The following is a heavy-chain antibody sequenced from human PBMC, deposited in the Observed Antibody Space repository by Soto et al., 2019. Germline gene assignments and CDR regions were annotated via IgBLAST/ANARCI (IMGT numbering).Heavy chain of an antibody. D-gene: IGHD4-4*01. J-gene: IGHJ6*02. CDR2: ISSDGTSR. V-gene: IGHV3-30*18. CDR3: AKVRVKDYYYYAMDV. CDR1: GFTFSSYG. Sequence: VGSLRLSCAASGFTFSSYGMHWVRQAPGKGLEWVAVISSDGTSRFYADSVKGRFTISRDNSKNTLYLQMNSLRAEDTAMYYCAKVRVKDYYYYAMDVWGQGTTVTVSS.